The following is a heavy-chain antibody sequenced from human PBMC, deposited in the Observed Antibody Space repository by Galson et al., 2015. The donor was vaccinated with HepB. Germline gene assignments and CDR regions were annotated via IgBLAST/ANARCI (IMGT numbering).Heavy chain of an antibody. J-gene: IGHJ4*02. D-gene: IGHD3-10*01. CDR2: VYYIGTT. CDR3: ARHPGLAYFDY. V-gene: IGHV4-59*08. CDR1: GGSISSYY. Sequence: SETLSLTCTVSGGSISSYYWSWIRQPPGKGLEWVGYVYYIGTTNYNPSLKSRVTISVDTSKNQFSLKLSSVTAAGTAVYYCARHPGLAYFDYWGQGTLVAVSS.